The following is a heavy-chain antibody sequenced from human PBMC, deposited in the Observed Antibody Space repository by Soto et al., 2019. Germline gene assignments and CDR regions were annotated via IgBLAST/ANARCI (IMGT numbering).Heavy chain of an antibody. J-gene: IGHJ6*02. CDR3: AKDLEQQHSSYYYYGMDV. CDR1: GFTFSSYG. D-gene: IGHD6-13*01. CDR2: ISYDGSNK. Sequence: GGSLRLSCAASGFTFSSYGMHWVRQAPGKGLEWVAVISYDGSNKYYADSVKGRFTISRDNSKNTLYLQMNSLRAEDTAVYYCAKDLEQQHSSYYYYGMDVWGQGTTVTVSS. V-gene: IGHV3-30*18.